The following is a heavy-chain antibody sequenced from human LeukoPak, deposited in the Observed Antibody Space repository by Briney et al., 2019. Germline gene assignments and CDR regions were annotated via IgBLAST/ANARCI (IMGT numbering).Heavy chain of an antibody. CDR3: AREGPMAISQNFDY. D-gene: IGHD3-3*01. CDR2: INPNSGGI. V-gene: IGHV1-2*06. CDR1: GYTFTGYY. Sequence: ASVKVSCKASGYTFTGYYMHWVRQAPGQGLEWMGRINPNSGGINYAQKFQGRVTMTRDTSISTAYMELSRLRSDDTAVYYCAREGPMAISQNFDYWGQGTLVTVSS. J-gene: IGHJ4*02.